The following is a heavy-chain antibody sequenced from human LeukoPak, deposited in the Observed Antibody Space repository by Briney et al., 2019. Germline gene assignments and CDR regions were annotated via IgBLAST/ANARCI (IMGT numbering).Heavy chain of an antibody. Sequence: GGSLRLTCAASGFTFSSYWMHWVRQAPGKGLVWISRISSDGTSTSYADSVKGRFTISRDNAKNTLYLQMNSLRAEDTAVYHCTRVHYGDYVDYWGQGTLVTVSS. V-gene: IGHV3-74*01. J-gene: IGHJ4*02. D-gene: IGHD4-17*01. CDR1: GFTFSSYW. CDR3: TRVHYGDYVDY. CDR2: ISSDGTST.